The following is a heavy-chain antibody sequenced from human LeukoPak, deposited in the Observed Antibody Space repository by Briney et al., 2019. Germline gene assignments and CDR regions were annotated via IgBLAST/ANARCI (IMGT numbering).Heavy chain of an antibody. V-gene: IGHV3-30*02. CDR1: GFTFSTYG. CDR2: MRYDGSDE. D-gene: IGHD1-26*01. Sequence: GGSLRLSCAASGFTFSTYGMHWVRQAPGKGLEWVAFMRYDGSDEHYADSVQGRFTISRDNSYNTLYLQMNSLRAEDTALYYCARDLGLSVGATPFDFWGQGTLVTVSS. CDR3: ARDLGLSVGATPFDF. J-gene: IGHJ4*02.